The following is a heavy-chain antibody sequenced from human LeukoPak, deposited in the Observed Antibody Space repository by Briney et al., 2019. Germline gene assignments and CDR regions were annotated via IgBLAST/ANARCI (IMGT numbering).Heavy chain of an antibody. Sequence: ASVKVSCKASGYTFTTYDINWVRQATGQGLEWMGWMNPNSGYTGYAQKFQGRVTITRDTSISTAYMELSSLRSEDTAVYYCARVAGGIDYWGQGTLVTVSS. V-gene: IGHV1-8*03. D-gene: IGHD6-19*01. CDR2: MNPNSGYT. CDR1: GYTFTTYD. J-gene: IGHJ4*02. CDR3: ARVAGGIDY.